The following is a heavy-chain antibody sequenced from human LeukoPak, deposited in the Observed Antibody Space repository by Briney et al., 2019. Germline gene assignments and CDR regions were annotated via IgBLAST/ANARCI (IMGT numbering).Heavy chain of an antibody. J-gene: IGHJ4*02. CDR1: GFTFSNFA. CDR2: ISYDGSNK. Sequence: GRSLRFSCAASGFTFSNFAMHWVRQAPGKGLEWVAIISYDGSNKYYADSVKGRFTISRDNSKNTLYLQMNSLRAEDTAVYYCARVGRGYSFNVYYFDYWGQGTLVTVSS. D-gene: IGHD5-18*01. V-gene: IGHV3-30*04. CDR3: ARVGRGYSFNVYYFDY.